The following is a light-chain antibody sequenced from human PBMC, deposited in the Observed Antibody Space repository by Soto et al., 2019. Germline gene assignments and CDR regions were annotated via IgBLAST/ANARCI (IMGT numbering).Light chain of an antibody. Sequence: EIVITQSPATLSVSPGQRATLSCRASQSVSSNLAWYQQKPGQAPRLLIYGASTRDTGIPARFSGSGSGTDCTLTISCLQSEDFETYYCQQYYSYPRAFGQGTKVDI. CDR1: QSVSSN. V-gene: IGKV3-15*01. CDR3: QQYYSYPRA. CDR2: GAS. J-gene: IGKJ1*01.